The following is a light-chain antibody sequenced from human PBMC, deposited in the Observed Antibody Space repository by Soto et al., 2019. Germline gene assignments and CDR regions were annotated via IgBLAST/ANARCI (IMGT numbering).Light chain of an antibody. CDR1: TGDIGAFNY. V-gene: IGLV2-14*01. J-gene: IGLJ1*01. CDR2: DII. Sequence: QSALTQPPSASGSPGQSVTISCTGTTGDIGAFNYVSWYQQRPGKAPKLIIYDIINRPSGVSNRFSGSKSGNTASLTISGLQAEDEADYYCVSFTTSRSYVFGTGTKVTVL. CDR3: VSFTTSRSYV.